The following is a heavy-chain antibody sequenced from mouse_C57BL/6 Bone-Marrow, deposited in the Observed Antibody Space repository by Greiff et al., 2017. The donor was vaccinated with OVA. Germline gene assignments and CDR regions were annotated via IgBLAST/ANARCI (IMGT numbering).Heavy chain of an antibody. CDR3: ARPLFITTVVDSMDY. J-gene: IGHJ4*01. D-gene: IGHD1-1*01. CDR2: ISSGSSSI. V-gene: IGHV5-17*01. Sequence: EVKLMESGGGLVKPGGSLTLSCAASGFTFSDYGMHWVRQAPEKGLEWVAYISSGSSSIYYADTVKGRFTIYRDNARNTLFLHMTSLRSEDPAMYYCARPLFITTVVDSMDYWGQGTSVTVSS. CDR1: GFTFSDYG.